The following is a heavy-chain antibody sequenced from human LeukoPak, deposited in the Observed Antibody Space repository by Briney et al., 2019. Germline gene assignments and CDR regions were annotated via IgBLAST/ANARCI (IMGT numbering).Heavy chain of an antibody. Sequence: GESLKVSCKASGYTFTGYYMHWVRQAPGQGLEWMGRINPNSGGTNYAQKFQGRVTMTRDTSISTAYMELSRLRSDDTAVYYCAREGMATIWARYYFDYWGQGTLVTVSS. D-gene: IGHD5-12*01. J-gene: IGHJ4*02. CDR1: GYTFTGYY. CDR2: INPNSGGT. V-gene: IGHV1-2*06. CDR3: AREGMATIWARYYFDY.